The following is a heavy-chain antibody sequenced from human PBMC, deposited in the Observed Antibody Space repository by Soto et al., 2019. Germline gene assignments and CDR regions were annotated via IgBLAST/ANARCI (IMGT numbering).Heavy chain of an antibody. CDR2: ISAYNGNT. V-gene: IGHV1-18*01. D-gene: IGHD3-22*01. CDR1: GYTFTSYG. CDR3: ARDLRPYYDSSLSPDAFDI. Sequence: ASVKVSCKASGYTFTSYGISWVRQAPGQGLEWMGWISAYNGNTNYAQKLQGRVTMTTDTSTSTAYMELRSLRSDDTAAYYCARDLRPYYDSSLSPDAFDIWGQGTMVTVSS. J-gene: IGHJ3*02.